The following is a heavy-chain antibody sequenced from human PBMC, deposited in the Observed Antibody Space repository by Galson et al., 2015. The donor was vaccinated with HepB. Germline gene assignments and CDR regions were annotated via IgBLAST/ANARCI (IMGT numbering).Heavy chain of an antibody. CDR3: AKDKGAAAGLFDY. D-gene: IGHD6-13*01. V-gene: IGHV3-30*18. Sequence: SLRLSCAASGFTFSRYGMHWVRQAPGKGLEWVAVISYDGSNKYYADSVKGRFTISRDNSKNTLYLQMNSLRAGDTAVYYCAKDKGAAAGLFDYWGQGTLVTVSS. CDR2: ISYDGSNK. CDR1: GFTFSRYG. J-gene: IGHJ4*02.